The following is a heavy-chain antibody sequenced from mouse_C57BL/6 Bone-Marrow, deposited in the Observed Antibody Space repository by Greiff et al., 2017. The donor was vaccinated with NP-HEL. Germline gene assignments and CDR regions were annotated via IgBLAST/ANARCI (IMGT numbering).Heavy chain of an antibody. Sequence: DVKLVESGGGLVQPGGSLKLSCAASGFTFSDYYMYWVRQTPEKRLEWVAYISNGGGSTYYPDTVKGRFTISRDNAKNTLYLQMSRLKSEDTAMYYCARHEDYDYDDGVAYWGQGTLVTVSA. V-gene: IGHV5-12*01. J-gene: IGHJ3*01. CDR1: GFTFSDYY. CDR3: ARHEDYDYDDGVAY. CDR2: ISNGGGST. D-gene: IGHD2-4*01.